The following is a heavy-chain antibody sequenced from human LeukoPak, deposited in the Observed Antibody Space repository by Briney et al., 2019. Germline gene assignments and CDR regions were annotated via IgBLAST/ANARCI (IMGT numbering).Heavy chain of an antibody. J-gene: IGHJ5*02. CDR2: LYYRGSP. V-gene: IGHV4-59*07. Sequence: ADTLSLLCTVSGRPISRYYGLWTRQPTGKALEWIGYLYYRGSPNYNPSLKSRDNISVDTSKNQFSLKSTPVTARHPPVFYSSGTTGAAGSSWFDHWGQGTLVTVSS. D-gene: IGHD6-13*01. CDR1: GRPISRYY. CDR3: SGTTGAAGSSWFDH.